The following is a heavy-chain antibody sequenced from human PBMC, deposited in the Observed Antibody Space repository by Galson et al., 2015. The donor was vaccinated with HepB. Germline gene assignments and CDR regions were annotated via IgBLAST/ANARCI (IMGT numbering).Heavy chain of an antibody. V-gene: IGHV3-48*02. CDR2: ISSSGSTI. J-gene: IGHJ5*02. Sequence: SLRLSCAASGFTFRSYSMNWVRQAPGKGLEWVSYISSSGSTIYYADSVKGRFTISRDNAQNSLYLQMNSLRDEDTAVYYCARDGMLRGAPNWFDPWGQGTLVTVSS. CDR1: GFTFRSYS. D-gene: IGHD3-10*01. CDR3: ARDGMLRGAPNWFDP.